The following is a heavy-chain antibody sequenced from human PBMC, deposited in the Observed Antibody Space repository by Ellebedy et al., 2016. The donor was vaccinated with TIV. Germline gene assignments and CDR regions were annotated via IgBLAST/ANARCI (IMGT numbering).Heavy chain of an antibody. CDR1: GYTFTSYA. V-gene: IGHV1-3*01. J-gene: IGHJ6*02. D-gene: IGHD3-22*01. CDR2: INAGNGNT. Sequence: AASVKVSCKASGYTFTSYAMHWVRQAPGQRLEWMGWINAGNGNTKYSQKFQGRVTITRDTSASTAYMELSSLRSEDTAVYYCASARNYYDSSGYYQKSYGMDVWGQGTTVTVSS. CDR3: ASARNYYDSSGYYQKSYGMDV.